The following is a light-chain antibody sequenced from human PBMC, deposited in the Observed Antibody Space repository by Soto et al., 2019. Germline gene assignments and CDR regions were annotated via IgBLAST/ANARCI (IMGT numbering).Light chain of an antibody. CDR3: SSHTNDSPL. Sequence: QSALTQPASVSGSPGQSITISCTGSSSDVGDYNYVSWYQQHPGKAPKLIIYEVSYRPSGVSSRFSGSKSGNTASLTISGLQSEDEADYYCSSHTNDSPLFGGGTKLTVL. V-gene: IGLV2-14*01. CDR1: SSDVGDYNY. CDR2: EVS. J-gene: IGLJ3*02.